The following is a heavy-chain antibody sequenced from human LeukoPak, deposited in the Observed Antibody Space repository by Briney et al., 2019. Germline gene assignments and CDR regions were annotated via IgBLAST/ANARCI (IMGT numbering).Heavy chain of an antibody. Sequence: SETLSLTCTVSGGSISSGSYYWSWIRQPAGKGLEWIGRIYTSGSTNYNPSLKSRVTISVDTSKNQFSLKLSSVTAADTAVYYCARRGEKKRWLQSYKIDYWGQGTLVTVSS. CDR1: GGSISSGSYY. D-gene: IGHD5-24*01. V-gene: IGHV4-61*02. J-gene: IGHJ4*02. CDR2: IYTSGST. CDR3: ARRGEKKRWLQSYKIDY.